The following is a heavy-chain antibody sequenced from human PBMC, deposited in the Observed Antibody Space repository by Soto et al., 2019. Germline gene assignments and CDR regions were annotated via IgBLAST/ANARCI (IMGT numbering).Heavy chain of an antibody. Sequence: EVQLVESGGGLVQPGGSLRLSCAASGFTFSSHWMHWVRQAPGKGLVWVSRIYTDGSRADYADSVKGRFTISRDNAKNTVYLQVNSLGAEDTAVYSCARGARNYYYFDYWGQGILVTFSS. CDR3: ARGARNYYYFDY. J-gene: IGHJ4*02. D-gene: IGHD1-7*01. V-gene: IGHV3-74*01. CDR1: GFTFSSHW. CDR2: IYTDGSRA.